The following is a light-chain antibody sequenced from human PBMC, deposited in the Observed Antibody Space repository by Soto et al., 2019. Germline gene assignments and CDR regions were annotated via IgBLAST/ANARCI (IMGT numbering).Light chain of an antibody. CDR2: SAS. Sequence: EIVMTQSPASLSVSPGERATLSCRASQSVGSNFAWYQQKPGQAPRLLVYSASTRATGIPARFSGSGSGTEFTLTTSGLQSEYFAVYYCQQYNFWPRTFGQGTKVDI. CDR1: QSVGSN. CDR3: QQYNFWPRT. V-gene: IGKV3-15*01. J-gene: IGKJ1*01.